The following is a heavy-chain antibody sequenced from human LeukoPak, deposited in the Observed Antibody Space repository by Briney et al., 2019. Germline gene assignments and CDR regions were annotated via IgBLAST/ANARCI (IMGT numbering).Heavy chain of an antibody. CDR2: ISHDSVTI. Sequence: GGSLRLSCTASGFTFSRYEMNWVRQAPGKGLEWVSYISHDSVTIHYVDSVKGRFTISRDNAKSSLFLQMNSLRAEDTAVYYCAGEGSDYGELNFDYWGQGTLVTVSS. CDR3: AGEGSDYGELNFDY. V-gene: IGHV3-48*03. J-gene: IGHJ4*02. CDR1: GFTFSRYE. D-gene: IGHD4-17*01.